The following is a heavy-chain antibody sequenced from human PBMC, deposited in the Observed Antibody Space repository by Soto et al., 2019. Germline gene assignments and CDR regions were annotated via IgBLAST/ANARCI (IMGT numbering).Heavy chain of an antibody. Sequence: GGSLRLSCVASGFTFRAYSMRWVRQAPGQGLEWVASITSSNTYIYYTRSVEGRFTISRDDAKNSLHLQMNTLRAEDTAVYYCVRDLLEGYGHARQPDYWGQGTLVTVSS. CDR3: VRDLLEGYGHARQPDY. CDR1: GFTFRAYS. CDR2: ITSSNTYI. V-gene: IGHV3-21*06. J-gene: IGHJ4*02. D-gene: IGHD2-15*01.